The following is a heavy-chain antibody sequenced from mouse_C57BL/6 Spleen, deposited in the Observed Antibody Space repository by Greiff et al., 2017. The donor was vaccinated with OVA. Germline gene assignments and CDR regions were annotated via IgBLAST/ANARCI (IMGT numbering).Heavy chain of an antibody. D-gene: IGHD2-3*01. CDR1: GYAFTNYL. J-gene: IGHJ4*01. Sequence: VQLQQSGAELVRPGTSVKVSCKASGYAFTNYLIEWVKQRPGQGLEWIGVINPGSGGTNYNEKFKGKATLTADKSSSTAYMQLSSLTSEDSAVYFCARSDGQAYAMDYWGQGTSVTVSS. CDR3: ARSDGQAYAMDY. V-gene: IGHV1-54*01. CDR2: INPGSGGT.